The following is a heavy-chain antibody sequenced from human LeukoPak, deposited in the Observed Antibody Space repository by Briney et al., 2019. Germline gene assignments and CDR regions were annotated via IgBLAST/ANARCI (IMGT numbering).Heavy chain of an antibody. Sequence: GGSLRLSCAASGFTFSSYAMSWVRQAPGKGLEWVSAISGSGGSTYYADSVKGRFTISRDNSKNTLYLQMNSLRAEDTAVYYCASITQYSSGWFELDYWGQGTLVTVSS. CDR1: GFTFSSYA. CDR2: ISGSGGST. D-gene: IGHD6-19*01. J-gene: IGHJ4*02. V-gene: IGHV3-23*01. CDR3: ASITQYSSGWFELDY.